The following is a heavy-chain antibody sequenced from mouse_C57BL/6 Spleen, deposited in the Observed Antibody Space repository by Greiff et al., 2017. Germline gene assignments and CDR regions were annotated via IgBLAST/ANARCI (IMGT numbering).Heavy chain of an antibody. CDR1: GYTFTSYW. Sequence: VQLQQPGAELVMPGASVKLSCKASGYTFTSYWMHWVKQRPGQGPEWIGEIDPSDSYTNYNQKFKGKSTLTVDKSSSTAYMQLSSLTSEDSAVYYCARSSGDAMDYWGQGTSVTVSS. V-gene: IGHV1-69*01. CDR3: ARSSGDAMDY. D-gene: IGHD3-2*02. J-gene: IGHJ4*01. CDR2: IDPSDSYT.